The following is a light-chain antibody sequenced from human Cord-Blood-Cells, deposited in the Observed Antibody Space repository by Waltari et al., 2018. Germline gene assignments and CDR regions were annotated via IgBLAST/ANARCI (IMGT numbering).Light chain of an antibody. CDR3: QAWDSSTVV. CDR1: KLGDKY. V-gene: IGLV3-1*01. Sequence: SYELTQPPSVPVSPGQTASITCSGDKLGDKYACWYQQKPGQSPVLVIYQDSKRPSGNPERFSGSNSGNTATLTISGTQAMDEADYYCQAWDSSTVVFGRGTKLTGL. J-gene: IGLJ2*01. CDR2: QDS.